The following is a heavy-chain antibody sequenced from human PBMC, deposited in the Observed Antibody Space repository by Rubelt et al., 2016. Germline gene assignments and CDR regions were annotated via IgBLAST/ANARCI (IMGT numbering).Heavy chain of an antibody. CDR2: INSAGDT. Sequence: PGGSLRLSCGASGLTVRSNYMSWVRQAPGKGLEWVSMINSAGDTYYADSVTGRFVISRDNSKNTLYLQMSSLRAEDTAVYYCAKHVMGQRAFDIWGQGTMVTVSS. CDR3: AKHVMGQRAFDI. CDR1: GLTVRSNY. V-gene: IGHV3-66*01. J-gene: IGHJ3*02. D-gene: IGHD6-25*01.